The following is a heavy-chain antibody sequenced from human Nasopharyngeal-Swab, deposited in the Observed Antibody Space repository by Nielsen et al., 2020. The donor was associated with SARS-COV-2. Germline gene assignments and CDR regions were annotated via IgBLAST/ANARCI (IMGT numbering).Heavy chain of an antibody. V-gene: IGHV3-30*18. D-gene: IGHD6-19*01. CDR2: ISYDGSNK. CDR1: GFTFSSYG. J-gene: IGHJ6*03. Sequence: GGSLRLSCAASGFTFSSYGMHWVRQAPGKGLEWVAVISYDGSNKYYADSVKGRFTISRDNSKNTLYLQMNSLRAEDTAVYYCAKDFRSGWTSYYYYYMDVWCKGTTVTVSS. CDR3: AKDFRSGWTSYYYYYMDV.